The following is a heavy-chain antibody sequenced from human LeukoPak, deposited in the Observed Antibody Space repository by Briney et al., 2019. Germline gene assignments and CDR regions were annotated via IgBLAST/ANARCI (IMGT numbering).Heavy chain of an antibody. D-gene: IGHD3-10*01. CDR1: GYTFSTYG. V-gene: IGHV1-18*01. CDR3: ARDLYYYGSGSYYDVFDV. J-gene: IGHJ3*01. CDR2: ISAYKGNT. Sequence: GASVKVSCKASGYTFSTYGISWVRQAPGQGLEWMGWISAYKGNTHYAQKLQGRVTMTTDTSTSTAYMELRSLRSDDTAIYYCARDLYYYGSGSYYDVFDVWGQGTMVTVSS.